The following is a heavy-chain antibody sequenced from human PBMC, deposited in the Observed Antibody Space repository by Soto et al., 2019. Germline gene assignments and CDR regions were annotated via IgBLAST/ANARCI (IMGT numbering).Heavy chain of an antibody. V-gene: IGHV4-34*01. CDR2: INHSGST. J-gene: IGHJ6*02. CDR3: ARGVRFLSWYYYYGMDV. D-gene: IGHD3-3*01. CDR1: GGSFSGYY. Sequence: TSETLSLTCAVYGGSFSGYYWSWIRQPPGKGLEWIGEINHSGSTNYNPSLKSRVTISVDTSKNQFSLKLSSVTAADTAVYYCARGVRFLSWYYYYGMDVWGQGTTVTVS.